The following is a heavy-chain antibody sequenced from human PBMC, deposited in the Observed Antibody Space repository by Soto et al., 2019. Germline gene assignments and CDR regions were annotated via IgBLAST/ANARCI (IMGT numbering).Heavy chain of an antibody. Sequence: GGSLRLSCAASGFTFSNYAMSWVRQAPGKGLEWVSTISRRGDSTYYAASVKGRFTISRDSAKNTVYLQMNSLRAEDTAVYYCAKVEGGYSYSNYYYYGMDVWGQGTTVTVSS. D-gene: IGHD5-18*01. V-gene: IGHV3-23*01. CDR3: AKVEGGYSYSNYYYYGMDV. J-gene: IGHJ6*02. CDR2: ISRRGDST. CDR1: GFTFSNYA.